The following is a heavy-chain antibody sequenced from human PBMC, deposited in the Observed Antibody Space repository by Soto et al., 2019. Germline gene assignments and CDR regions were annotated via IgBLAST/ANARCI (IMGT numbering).Heavy chain of an antibody. CDR1: GFTFSSYA. J-gene: IGHJ3*02. CDR2: ISGSGGST. CDR3: AKPYSSSSREFGGDAFDI. Sequence: GGSLRLSCAASGFTFSSYAMSWVRQAPGKGLEWVSAISGSGGSTYYADSVKGRFTISRDNSKNTLYLQMNSLRAEDTAVYYCAKPYSSSSREFGGDAFDIWGQGTMVTVSS. V-gene: IGHV3-23*01. D-gene: IGHD6-6*01.